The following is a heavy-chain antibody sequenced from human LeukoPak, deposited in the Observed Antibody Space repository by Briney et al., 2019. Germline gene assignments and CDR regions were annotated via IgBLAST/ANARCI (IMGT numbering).Heavy chain of an antibody. CDR1: GYTFTGYY. J-gene: IGHJ4*02. Sequence: ASVKVSCKASGYTFTGYYMHWVRQAPGQGLEWMGWINPNSGGTNYAQKFQERVTITRDMSTSTAYMELSSLRSEDTAVYYCAAGRDGYPDYWGQGTLVTVSS. CDR3: AAGRDGYPDY. D-gene: IGHD5-24*01. V-gene: IGHV1-2*02. CDR2: INPNSGGT.